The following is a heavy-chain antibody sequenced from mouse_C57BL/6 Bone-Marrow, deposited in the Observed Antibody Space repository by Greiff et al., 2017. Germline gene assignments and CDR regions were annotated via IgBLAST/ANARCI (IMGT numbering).Heavy chain of an antibody. CDR1: GYTFTSYW. CDR2: IDPSDSYT. Sequence: QVQLQQPGAELVRPGTSVKLSCKASGYTFTSYWMHWVKQRPGQGLEWIGVIDPSDSYTNYNQKFKGKATLTVDTSSSTAYMQLSSLTSEDSAVYDCARRYYGSSYFYAMDYWGQGTSVTVSS. CDR3: ARRYYGSSYFYAMDY. V-gene: IGHV1-59*01. D-gene: IGHD1-1*01. J-gene: IGHJ4*01.